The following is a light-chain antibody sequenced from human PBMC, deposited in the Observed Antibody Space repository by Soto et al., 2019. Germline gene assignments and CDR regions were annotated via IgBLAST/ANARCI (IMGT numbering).Light chain of an antibody. CDR3: QQYGRSPGYT. V-gene: IGKV3-20*01. Sequence: EIVLTQSPGTLSLSPGERATLSCRASQSVSSSYLAWYQQKPGQAPRLLIYGASSRATGIPDRFSGSGSGTDFTLTISRREPEDFAGYYCQQYGRSPGYTFGQGTKLEIK. J-gene: IGKJ2*01. CDR2: GAS. CDR1: QSVSSSY.